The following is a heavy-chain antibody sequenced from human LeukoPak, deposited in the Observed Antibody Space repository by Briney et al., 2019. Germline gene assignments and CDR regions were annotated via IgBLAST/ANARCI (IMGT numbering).Heavy chain of an antibody. CDR2: ISGSGGAP. CDR3: ARTGDTSGYYYHYDY. V-gene: IGHV3-23*01. D-gene: IGHD3-22*01. J-gene: IGHJ4*02. CDR1: GFTFTSFP. Sequence: PGGSLRLSCPASGFTFTSFPMSWVRQAPGKGLEWVSAISGSGGAPYYADSARGRFTISGDNSKNTLYLQMNSLRAEDTAIYYCARTGDTSGYYYHYDYWGQGTLVTVSS.